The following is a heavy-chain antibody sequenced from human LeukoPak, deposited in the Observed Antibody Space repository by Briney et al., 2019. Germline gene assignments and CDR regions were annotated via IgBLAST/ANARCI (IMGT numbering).Heavy chain of an antibody. V-gene: IGHV3-23*01. CDR2: ISGSCGST. Sequence: PGGSLRLSCAASGFTFSSYAMSWVRQAPGKGLEWVSAISGSCGSTYYADSVKGRFTISRDNSKNTLCLQMNSLRAEDTAVYYCAKDLEWATREFDYWGQGTLVTVSS. CDR3: AKDLEWATREFDY. J-gene: IGHJ4*02. D-gene: IGHD3-3*01. CDR1: GFTFSSYA.